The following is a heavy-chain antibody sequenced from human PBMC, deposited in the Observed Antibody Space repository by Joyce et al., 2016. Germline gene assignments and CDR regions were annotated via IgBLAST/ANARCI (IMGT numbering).Heavy chain of an antibody. Sequence: QVQLVQSGAEVRKPGASVKFSCETSGYIFTNYFVHWVRQAPGQGLEWMEVIKLGRGYTSYAQPFQDRINMTRDTSTNTVYLEVASLTSADTAIYYCARAERFLEWLGRYNWLDPWGQGTLVTVSS. CDR2: IKLGRGYT. D-gene: IGHD3-3*01. J-gene: IGHJ5*02. CDR3: ARAERFLEWLGRYNWLDP. V-gene: IGHV1-46*01. CDR1: GYIFTNYF.